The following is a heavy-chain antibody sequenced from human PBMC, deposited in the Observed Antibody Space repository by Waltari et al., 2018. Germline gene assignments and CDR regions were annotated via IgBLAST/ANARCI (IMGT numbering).Heavy chain of an antibody. Sequence: QVQLVESGGGVVQPGRSLRLSCAASGFTFSSYAMHWVRQAPGKGLEWVAVISYDGSNKYYAGSVKGRFTISRDNSKNTLYLQMNSLRAEDTAVYYCARDRSYDSSGFGYYFDYWGQGTLVTVSS. V-gene: IGHV3-30*14. CDR1: GFTFSSYA. D-gene: IGHD3-22*01. J-gene: IGHJ4*02. CDR3: ARDRSYDSSGFGYYFDY. CDR2: ISYDGSNK.